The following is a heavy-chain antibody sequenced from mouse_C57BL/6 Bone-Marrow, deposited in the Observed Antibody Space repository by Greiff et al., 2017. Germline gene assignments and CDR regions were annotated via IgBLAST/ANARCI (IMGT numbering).Heavy chain of an antibody. CDR3: ATPTVVRY. D-gene: IGHD1-1*01. CDR1: GYTFTDYY. J-gene: IGHJ2*01. V-gene: IGHV1-26*01. CDR2: INPNNGGT. Sequence: EVQLQQSGPELVKPGASVKISCKASGYTFTDYYMNWVKQSHGKSLEWIGDINPNNGGTSYNQKFKGKATLTVDKSSSTAYMELRSLTSEDSAVYYCATPTVVRYWGQGTTLTVSS.